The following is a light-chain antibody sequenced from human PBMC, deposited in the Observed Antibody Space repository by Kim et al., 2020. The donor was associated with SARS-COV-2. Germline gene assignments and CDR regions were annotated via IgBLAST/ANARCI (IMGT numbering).Light chain of an antibody. J-gene: IGKJ4*01. CDR2: GAS. Sequence: EIVLTQSPGTLSLSPGERATLSCRASQSVSTSYLACYQQKPGQAPRLLIYGASSRATGIPDRFSGSGSGTDFTLTISRLGPEDFAVYYCHQYDSSTGLTFGGGTKVDIK. CDR3: HQYDSSTGLT. CDR1: QSVSTSY. V-gene: IGKV3-20*01.